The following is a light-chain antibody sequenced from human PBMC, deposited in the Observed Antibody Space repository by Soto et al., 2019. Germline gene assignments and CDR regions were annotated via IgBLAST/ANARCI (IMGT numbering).Light chain of an antibody. CDR1: PSVTNY. Sequence: EVVLTQSPATLSLSPGERATLSCRASPSVTNYLAWYQQKPGQAPRLLIYGASTRATGIPARFSGSGSGTEFTLTISSLQSEDFAVYYCQQYNNWPPITFGQGTRPEIK. CDR2: GAS. J-gene: IGKJ5*01. V-gene: IGKV3-15*01. CDR3: QQYNNWPPIT.